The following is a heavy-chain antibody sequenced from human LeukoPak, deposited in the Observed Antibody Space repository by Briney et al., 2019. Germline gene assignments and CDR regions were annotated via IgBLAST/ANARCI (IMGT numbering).Heavy chain of an antibody. J-gene: IGHJ6*02. CDR2: ISSSSYM. V-gene: IGHV3-21*06. CDR1: GFTFSSYT. CDR3: ARDRDVPAIGMDV. Sequence: GGSLRLSCAASGFTFSSYTMNWVREAPGKGLVWVSSISSSSYMYYADSVKGRFTISRDNAKNSLYLQMNSLRAEDTAVYYCARDRDVPAIGMDVWGQGTTVTVSS.